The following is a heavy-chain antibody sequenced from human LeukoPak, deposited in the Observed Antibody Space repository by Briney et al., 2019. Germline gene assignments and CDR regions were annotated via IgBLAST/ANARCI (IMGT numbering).Heavy chain of an antibody. J-gene: IGHJ4*02. CDR2: IKRKIDGETT. V-gene: IGHV3-15*05. Sequence: GGSLRLSCVVSGFTFSNAWTSWDRQAPGKGLEWVARIKRKIDGETTDYAAPVKGRFTISRDDSKNTLLLQMNSLKSEDTAVYHCVIGVGASDTDYWGQGTLVTVSS. CDR3: VIGVGASDTDY. D-gene: IGHD1-26*01. CDR1: GFTFSNAW.